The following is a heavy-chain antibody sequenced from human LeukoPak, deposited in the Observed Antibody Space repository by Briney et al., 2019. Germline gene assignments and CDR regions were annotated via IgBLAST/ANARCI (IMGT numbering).Heavy chain of an antibody. CDR1: GFTFSSHW. CDR3: ARGPNFGDYVDFLDS. J-gene: IGHJ4*02. CDR2: IKQGGSQK. D-gene: IGHD4-17*01. V-gene: IGHV3-7*01. Sequence: GGSLRLSCAASGFTFSSHWMTWVRLAPGKGLEWVANIKQGGSQKYYVDSVKGRFTISRDDAKGTLFLQMNNLRAEDSALYYCARGPNFGDYVDFLDSWGQGTLVTVS.